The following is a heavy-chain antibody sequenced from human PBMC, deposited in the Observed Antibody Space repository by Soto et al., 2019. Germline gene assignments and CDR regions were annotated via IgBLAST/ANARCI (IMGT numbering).Heavy chain of an antibody. CDR1: GYTFTSYA. D-gene: IGHD3-22*01. J-gene: IGHJ4*02. V-gene: IGHV1-3*01. CDR2: INAGNGNT. CDR3: ARAVSSGHYYGPDY. Sequence: GASVKVSCKASGYTFTSYAMHWVRQAPGQRLEWMGWINAGNGNTKYSQKFQGRVTITRDTSASTAYMELSSLRSEDTAVYYCARAVSSGHYYGPDYWGQGTLVTVSS.